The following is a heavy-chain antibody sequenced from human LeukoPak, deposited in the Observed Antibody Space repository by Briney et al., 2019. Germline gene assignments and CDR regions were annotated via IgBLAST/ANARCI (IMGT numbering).Heavy chain of an antibody. J-gene: IGHJ4*02. D-gene: IGHD3-3*01. Sequence: GGSLRLSCAASGFTFSSDAMSWVGQAPGKGLEWVAAVSGSGGSTYYADSVKGRFTISRDNSKNTLYLQMNSLRAEDTAVYYCAKMGTIFGVVFYFDYWGQGTLVTVSS. CDR3: AKMGTIFGVVFYFDY. CDR1: GFTFSSDA. V-gene: IGHV3-23*01. CDR2: VSGSGGST.